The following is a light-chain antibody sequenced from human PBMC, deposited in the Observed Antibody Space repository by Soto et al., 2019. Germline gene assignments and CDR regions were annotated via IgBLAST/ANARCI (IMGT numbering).Light chain of an antibody. CDR2: EVN. Sequence: QSALTQPASLSGSPGQSITISCTGTSSDIGAYDYVSWFQQHPGKAPKLMISEVNNRPSGVSNRFSGSKSGNTAYLTISGLQVEDEADYYCSSYAGSDNAVVFGGGTKLTVL. V-gene: IGLV2-14*01. CDR3: SSYAGSDNAVV. CDR1: SSDIGAYDY. J-gene: IGLJ2*01.